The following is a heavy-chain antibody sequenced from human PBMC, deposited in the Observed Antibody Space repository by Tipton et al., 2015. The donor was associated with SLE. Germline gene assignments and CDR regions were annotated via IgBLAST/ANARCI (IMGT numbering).Heavy chain of an antibody. D-gene: IGHD5-24*01. CDR1: GYTFTSYD. Sequence: SGPEVKAPGASVKVSCKASGYTFTSYDINWVRQATGQGLEWMGWMNPNSGNTAYAQKFQGRATMTRDTSISTAYMELSSLRSGDTAVYYCARAPPQLGFDYWGQGTLVTVSP. J-gene: IGHJ4*02. CDR2: MNPNSGNT. CDR3: ARAPPQLGFDY. V-gene: IGHV1-8*01.